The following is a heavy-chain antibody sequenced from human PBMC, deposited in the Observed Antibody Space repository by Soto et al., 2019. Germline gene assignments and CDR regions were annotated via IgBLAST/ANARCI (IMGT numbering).Heavy chain of an antibody. J-gene: IGHJ3*01. CDR3: ARRSGGEKDNDAFDF. CDR2: IYPGDSDT. Sequence: GESLKISCKGSGYSFTSYWIGWVRQMPGKGLEWMGIIYPGDSDTRYSPSVQGQVTIPTDKSISTAYLQWSSLKASDTAMYYCARRSGGEKDNDAFDFWGQGTMVTVSS. V-gene: IGHV5-51*01. D-gene: IGHD2-15*01. CDR1: GYSFTSYW.